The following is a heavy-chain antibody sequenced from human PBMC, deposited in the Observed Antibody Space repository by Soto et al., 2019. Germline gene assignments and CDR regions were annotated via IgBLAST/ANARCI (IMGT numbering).Heavy chain of an antibody. D-gene: IGHD6-13*01. J-gene: IGHJ4*02. Sequence: ASVKVSCKASGYTFTGYYMHWVRQAPGQGLEWMGWINPNSGGTNYAQKFQGWVTMTRDTSIGTAYMELSRLRSDDTAVYYCARDRGDSSSWYQPNFDYWGQGTLVTVSS. V-gene: IGHV1-2*04. CDR3: ARDRGDSSSWYQPNFDY. CDR1: GYTFTGYY. CDR2: INPNSGGT.